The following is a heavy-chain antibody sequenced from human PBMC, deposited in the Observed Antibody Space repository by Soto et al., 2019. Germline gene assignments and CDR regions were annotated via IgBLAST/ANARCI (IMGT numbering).Heavy chain of an antibody. CDR1: GFTFSSYA. V-gene: IGHV3-30-3*01. CDR2: ISYDGSNK. J-gene: IGHJ5*02. CDR3: ARGSLIAAAGDNWFDP. D-gene: IGHD6-13*01. Sequence: GGSLRLSCAASGFTFSSYAMHWVRQAPGKGLEWVAVISYDGSNKYYADSVKGRFTISRDNSKNTLYLQMNSLRAEDTAVYYCARGSLIAAAGDNWFDPWGQGTLVTVSS.